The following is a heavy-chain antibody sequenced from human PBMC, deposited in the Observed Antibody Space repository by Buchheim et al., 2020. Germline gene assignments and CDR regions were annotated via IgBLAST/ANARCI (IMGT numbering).Heavy chain of an antibody. Sequence: EVQLVQSGTEVKKPGESLKISCKGSGYSFTSYWIGWVRQMPGKGLEWMGIIYLGDSDTRYSPSFQGQVTISADKSISTAYPQWSSLKASDTAMYYCARQGVYYYDSSGYYEGDYWGQGTL. CDR1: GYSFTSYW. V-gene: IGHV5-51*01. CDR3: ARQGVYYYDSSGYYEGDY. J-gene: IGHJ4*02. D-gene: IGHD3-22*01. CDR2: IYLGDSDT.